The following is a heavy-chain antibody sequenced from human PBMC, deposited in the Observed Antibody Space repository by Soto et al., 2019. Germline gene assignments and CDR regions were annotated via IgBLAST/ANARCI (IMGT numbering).Heavy chain of an antibody. CDR3: ARDEGGDYGDYSPPGFDY. Sequence: QVQLQESGPGLVKPSQTLSLTCTVSGVSISSGGYYWSWIRQHPGKGLEWIGYIYYSGSTYYNPSLKSRVTISVDTSKNQFSLKLSAVTAADTAVYYCARDEGGDYGDYSPPGFDYWGQGALVTVSS. J-gene: IGHJ4*02. D-gene: IGHD4-17*01. V-gene: IGHV4-31*03. CDR2: IYYSGST. CDR1: GVSISSGGYY.